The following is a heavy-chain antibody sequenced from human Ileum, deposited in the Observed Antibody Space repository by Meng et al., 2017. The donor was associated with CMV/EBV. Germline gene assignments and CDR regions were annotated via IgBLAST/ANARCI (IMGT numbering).Heavy chain of an antibody. D-gene: IGHD5-24*01. CDR1: GEPLNGFF. CDR2: VNNRGRT. CDR3: ASGRSQFTPSALQH. Sequence: QVQLQQWGAGLLKPSVTLSLTCAVSGEPLNGFFCSWIRQPPGRGLEWIGEVNNRGRTNYNPSLKSRLTISIDTSKRQLSLMVTSVTAADSAIYYCASGRSQFTPSALQHWGPGTLVTVSS. V-gene: IGHV4-34*02. J-gene: IGHJ1*01.